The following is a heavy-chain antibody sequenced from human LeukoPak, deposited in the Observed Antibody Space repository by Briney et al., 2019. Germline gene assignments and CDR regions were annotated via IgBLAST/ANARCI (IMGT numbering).Heavy chain of an antibody. Sequence: PSETLSLTCTVSGGSITTYSWSWIRQPAGKGLEWIGRIYTSGTTNYNPSLKSRVTMSLDTSNHKLSLKLSSVPAADTAVYYCARLNHDSCIDFWGQGILVTVSS. CDR3: ARLNHDSCIDF. CDR1: GGSITTYS. J-gene: IGHJ4*02. D-gene: IGHD2-2*01. CDR2: IYTSGTT. V-gene: IGHV4-4*07.